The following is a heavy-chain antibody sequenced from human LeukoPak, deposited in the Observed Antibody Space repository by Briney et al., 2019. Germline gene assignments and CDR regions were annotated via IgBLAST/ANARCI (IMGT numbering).Heavy chain of an antibody. Sequence: GGSLRLSCAASGFTFSSYSMNWVRQAPGKGLEWVSSISDSSYISYADSVKGRFTISRDNAKNSLYLQMNSLRAEDTAMYYCAKGTKPVMTIPDYWGQGILVTVSS. CDR2: ISDSSYI. D-gene: IGHD1/OR15-1a*01. V-gene: IGHV3-21*04. J-gene: IGHJ4*02. CDR3: AKGTKPVMTIPDY. CDR1: GFTFSSYS.